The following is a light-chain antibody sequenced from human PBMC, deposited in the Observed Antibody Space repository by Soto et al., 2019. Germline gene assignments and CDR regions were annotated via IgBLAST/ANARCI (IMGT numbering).Light chain of an antibody. CDR1: SSDVGSYPY. Sequence: QSVLTQPASVSGSPGQSITISCTGTSSDVGSYPYVSWYQQHPGKAPKLMIYDVNSRPSGVSNRVSGSNSGNTASLTISGLQAADEADYYCGSYTTSSTVVFGGGTKVTVL. CDR2: DVN. CDR3: GSYTTSSTVV. V-gene: IGLV2-14*03. J-gene: IGLJ2*01.